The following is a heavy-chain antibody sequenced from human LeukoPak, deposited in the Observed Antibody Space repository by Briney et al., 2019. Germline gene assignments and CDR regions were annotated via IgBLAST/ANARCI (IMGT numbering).Heavy chain of an antibody. CDR3: ATDPVGYCSANGCYSVDY. CDR2: FDPEDGET. V-gene: IGHV1-24*01. Sequence: GASVKVSCKVSGYTLTELSMHWVRQAPGKGLEWMGGFDPEDGETIYAQKFQGGVTMTEDTSTDTAYMELSSLRSEDTAVYYCATDPVGYCSANGCYSVDYWGQGTLVTVSS. J-gene: IGHJ4*02. CDR1: GYTLTELS. D-gene: IGHD2-15*01.